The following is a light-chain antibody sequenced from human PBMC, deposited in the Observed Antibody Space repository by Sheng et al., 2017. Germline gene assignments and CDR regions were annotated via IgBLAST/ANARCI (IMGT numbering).Light chain of an antibody. CDR1: QSVTSN. J-gene: IGKJ4*01. Sequence: EIVLTQSPGTLSLSPGERATLSCRASQSVTSNYLAWYQQKPGQAPRLLIYGASTRATGIPARFSGSGSGTEFTLTISSLQSEDFAVYYCQQYNNWPPVFGGGTKVEIK. CDR3: QQYNNWPPV. V-gene: IGKV3-15*01. CDR2: GAS.